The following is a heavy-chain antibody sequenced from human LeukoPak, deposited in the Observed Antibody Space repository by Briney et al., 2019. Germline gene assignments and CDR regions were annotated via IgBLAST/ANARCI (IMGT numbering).Heavy chain of an antibody. CDR3: ARGRSSSRYNWFDP. D-gene: IGHD6-13*01. V-gene: IGHV4-39*01. Sequence: SETLSLTCTVSGGSISSSSYYWGWIRQPPGKGLEWIGSIYYSGSTYYNPSLKSRVTISVDTSKNQFSLKLSSVTAADTAVHYCARGRSSSRYNWFDPWGQGTLVTVSS. CDR2: IYYSGST. CDR1: GGSISSSSYY. J-gene: IGHJ5*02.